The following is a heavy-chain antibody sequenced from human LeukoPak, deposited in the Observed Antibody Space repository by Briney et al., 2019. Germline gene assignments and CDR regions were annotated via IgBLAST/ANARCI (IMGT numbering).Heavy chain of an antibody. J-gene: IGHJ4*02. CDR3: ARQYYSDRYGYYPPGY. D-gene: IGHD3-22*01. CDR1: GGSISSTIYY. CDR2: IYYSGST. V-gene: IGHV4-39*01. Sequence: SETLSLTCTVSGGSISSTIYYWGWIRQPPGKGLEWIGSIYYSGSTYYNPSLKSRVTISVDTSKNQFSLSLSSVTAADTAMYYCARQYYSDRYGYYPPGYWGQGTLVTVSS.